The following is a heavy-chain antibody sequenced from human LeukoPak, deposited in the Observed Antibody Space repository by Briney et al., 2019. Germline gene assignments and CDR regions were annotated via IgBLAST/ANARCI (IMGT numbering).Heavy chain of an antibody. Sequence: PSETLSLTCAVYGGSFSGYYWSWIRQPPGKGPEWIGEINHSGSTNYNPSLKSRVTISVDTSKNQFSLKLSSVTAADTAVYYCARHDYYDSSGHYPLDYWGQGTLVTVSS. V-gene: IGHV4-34*01. D-gene: IGHD3-22*01. CDR3: ARHDYYDSSGHYPLDY. CDR1: GGSFSGYY. J-gene: IGHJ4*02. CDR2: INHSGST.